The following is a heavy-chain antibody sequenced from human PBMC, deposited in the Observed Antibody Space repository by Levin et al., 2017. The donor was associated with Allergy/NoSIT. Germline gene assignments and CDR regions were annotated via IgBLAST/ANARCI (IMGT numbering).Heavy chain of an antibody. CDR1: GFTFSDRY. D-gene: IGHD6-25*01. CDR3: TRVGPPGSYGMDV. Sequence: AGGSLRLSCAASGFTFSDRYMDWVRQAPGKGLEWVGRSRNKANSYTTEYAASVKGRFTISRDDSKNSLYLQMNSLKTEDTAVYYCTRVGPPGSYGMDVWGQGTTVTVSS. J-gene: IGHJ6*02. V-gene: IGHV3-72*01. CDR2: SRNKANSYTT.